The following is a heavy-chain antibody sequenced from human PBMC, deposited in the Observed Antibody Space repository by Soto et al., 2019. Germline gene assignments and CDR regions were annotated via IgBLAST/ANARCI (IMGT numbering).Heavy chain of an antibody. CDR2: IYWDDDR. V-gene: IGHV2-5*02. Sequence: QITLKESGPTMVKPTQTLTLTCSFSGFSLSTGGVGVAWIRQPPGKALEWLAVIYWDDDRRYNPSLKSRLTVXKXXSRNQVVLKITNMDPVDTATYFCAHTPFFGDKLDYWGQGTLVTVSS. CDR1: GFSLSTGGVG. J-gene: IGHJ4*02. D-gene: IGHD2-21*01. CDR3: AHTPFFGDKLDY.